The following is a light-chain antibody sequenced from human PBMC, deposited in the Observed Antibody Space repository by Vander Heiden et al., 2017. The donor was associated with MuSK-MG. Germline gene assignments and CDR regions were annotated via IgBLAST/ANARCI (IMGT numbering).Light chain of an antibody. CDR1: QSISRN. CDR2: NTS. V-gene: IGKV1-39*01. CDR3: QQSDSTPLT. Sequence: DIQLTQSPSSLSASVGDRVTITCRASQSISRNLNWYQQKPGKAPNLLIYNTSSLQSGVPSRFSASGSGTDFTLTISRLQREDFATYYCQQSDSTPLTFGGGTRVDLK. J-gene: IGKJ4*01.